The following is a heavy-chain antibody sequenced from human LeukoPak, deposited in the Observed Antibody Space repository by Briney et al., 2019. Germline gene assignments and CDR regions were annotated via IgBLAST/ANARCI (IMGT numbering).Heavy chain of an antibody. J-gene: IGHJ4*02. V-gene: IGHV3-33*01. D-gene: IGHD3-10*01. CDR1: GFTFSSYG. Sequence: PGGSLRLSCAASGFTFSSYGMHWVRQAPGKGLEWVAVIWYDGFNKYYADSVEGRFTISRDNSKKMLYLQMNNLRVEDTAVYHCASGGSGSFAKDYWGQGTLVSVYS. CDR3: ASGGSGSFAKDY. CDR2: IWYDGFNK.